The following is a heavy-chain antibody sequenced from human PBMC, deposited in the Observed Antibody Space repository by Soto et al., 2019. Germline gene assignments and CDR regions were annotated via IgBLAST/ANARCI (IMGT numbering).Heavy chain of an antibody. CDR2: ISYDGTNH. J-gene: IGHJ4*02. CDR1: RFTFSNYG. Sequence: HVQLVESGGGVVQPGGSLTLSCAASRFTFSNYGMHWVRQAPGEGLEWVAVISYDGTNHYYADSVRGRFTLSRDNSKNTLYLHMDRLTSDDTAVYYCASDTKTGVVVPGAPKYWGQGTLVAVSS. D-gene: IGHD2-2*01. V-gene: IGHV3-30*03. CDR3: ASDTKTGVVVPGAPKY.